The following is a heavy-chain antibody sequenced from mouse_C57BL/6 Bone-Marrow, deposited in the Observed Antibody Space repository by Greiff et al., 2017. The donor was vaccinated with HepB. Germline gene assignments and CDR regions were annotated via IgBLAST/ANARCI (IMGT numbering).Heavy chain of an antibody. V-gene: IGHV14-4*01. CDR1: GFNIKDDY. Sequence: DVKLQESGAELVRPGASVKLSCTASGFNIKDDYMHWVKQRPEQGLEWIGWIDPENGDTEYASKFQGKATITADTSSNTAYLQLSSLTSEDTAVYYCTTWGIYDGYPAWFAYWGQGTLVTVSA. CDR3: TTWGIYDGYPAWFAY. CDR2: IDPENGDT. J-gene: IGHJ3*01. D-gene: IGHD2-3*01.